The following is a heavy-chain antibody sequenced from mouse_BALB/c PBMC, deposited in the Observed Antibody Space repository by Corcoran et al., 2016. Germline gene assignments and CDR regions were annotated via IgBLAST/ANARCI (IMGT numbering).Heavy chain of an antibody. CDR3: AREVPGGNPFDY. CDR1: GYTFTSYV. CDR2: IYPYNDGT. V-gene: IGHV1S136*01. D-gene: IGHD2-1*01. Sequence: EVQLQQSGPELVKPGASVKLSCKASGYTFTSYVMHWVKRKPGQGLEWIGYIYPYNDGTKYTEKFKGKATLTSDKSSSTAYMELSSLTSEDSAVYYCAREVPGGNPFDYWGQGTTLTVSS. J-gene: IGHJ2*01.